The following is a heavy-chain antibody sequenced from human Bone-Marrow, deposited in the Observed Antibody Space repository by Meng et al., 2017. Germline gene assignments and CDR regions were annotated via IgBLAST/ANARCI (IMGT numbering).Heavy chain of an antibody. D-gene: IGHD3-22*01. J-gene: IGHJ4*02. CDR1: GFTFSSYE. CDR3: ARDFQYYYDSSGYDY. CDR2: ISSSGSTI. V-gene: IGHV3-48*03. Sequence: LSLTCAASGFTFSSYEMNWVRQAPGKGLEWVSYISSSGSTIYYADSVKGRFTISRDNSKNTLYLQMNSLRAEDTVVYYCARDFQYYYDSSGYDYWGQGTLVTVSS.